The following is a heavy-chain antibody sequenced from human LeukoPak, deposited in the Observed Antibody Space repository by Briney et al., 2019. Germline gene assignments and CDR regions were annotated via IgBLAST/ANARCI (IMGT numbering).Heavy chain of an antibody. CDR3: ARHNFGRTYFYDRSGFPLGFDP. J-gene: IGHJ5*02. CDR1: GGSISKSDSY. Sequence: PSETLSLTCSVSGGSISKSDSYWGWIRQPPGKGLEWLGSLYYSGSTHYNPSLESRVTISVDTSKNQFSLILSSVTAADTAVYYCARHNFGRTYFYDRSGFPLGFDPWGQGTLVTVSS. V-gene: IGHV4-39*01. CDR2: LYYSGST. D-gene: IGHD3-22*01.